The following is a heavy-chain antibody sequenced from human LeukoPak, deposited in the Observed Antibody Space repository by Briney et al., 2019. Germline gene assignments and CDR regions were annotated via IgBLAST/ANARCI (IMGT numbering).Heavy chain of an antibody. CDR2: ISSSGGTT. D-gene: IGHD3-10*01. V-gene: IGHV3-23*01. J-gene: IGHJ4*02. Sequence: GGSLRLSCAASGFTFRTYAMSWVRQAPGKGLEWVSSISSSGGTTYYADSVKGRFTISRDNANNSLFLQMSSLRAEDTAMYYCARPGGSGNFYIYWGQGTLVTVSS. CDR3: ARPGGSGNFYIY. CDR1: GFTFRTYA.